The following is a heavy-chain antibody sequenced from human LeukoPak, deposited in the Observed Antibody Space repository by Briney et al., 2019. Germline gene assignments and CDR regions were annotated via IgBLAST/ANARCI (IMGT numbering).Heavy chain of an antibody. V-gene: IGHV3-7*03. Sequence: GGSLRHSCAASGFTFSSYWMNWARQAPGKGLEWVASINHNGNVNYYVDSVKGRFTISRDNAKNSLYLQMSNLRAEDTAVYFCARGGGLDVWGQGATVTVSS. CDR1: GFTFSSYW. J-gene: IGHJ6*02. CDR3: ARGGGLDV. D-gene: IGHD3-16*01. CDR2: INHNGNVN.